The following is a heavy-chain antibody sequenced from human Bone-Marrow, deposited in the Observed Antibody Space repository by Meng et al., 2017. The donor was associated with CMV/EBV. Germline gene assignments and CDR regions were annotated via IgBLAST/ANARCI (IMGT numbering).Heavy chain of an antibody. V-gene: IGHV3-23*01. D-gene: IGHD3-3*01. CDR2: ISGSGGST. Sequence: GESLKISCAASGFTFSSYAMSWVRQAPGKGLEWVSAISGSGGSTYYADSVKGRFTISRDNSKNTLYLQMNSLGAEDTAVYYCAKQGDDFWSGPRDYWGQGTLVTVSS. J-gene: IGHJ4*02. CDR3: AKQGDDFWSGPRDY. CDR1: GFTFSSYA.